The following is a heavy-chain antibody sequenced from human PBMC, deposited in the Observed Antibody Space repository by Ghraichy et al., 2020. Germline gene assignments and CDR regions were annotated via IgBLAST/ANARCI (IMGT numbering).Heavy chain of an antibody. CDR1: GFTFSSYW. D-gene: IGHD3-22*01. Sequence: GGSLRLSCAASGFTFSSYWMHWVRQAPGKGLVWVSRINSDGSSTSYADSVKGRFTISRDNAKNTLYLQMNSLRAEDTAVYYCARALHYDSKEGGMDVWGQGTTVTVSS. J-gene: IGHJ6*02. CDR3: ARALHYDSKEGGMDV. V-gene: IGHV3-74*01. CDR2: INSDGSST.